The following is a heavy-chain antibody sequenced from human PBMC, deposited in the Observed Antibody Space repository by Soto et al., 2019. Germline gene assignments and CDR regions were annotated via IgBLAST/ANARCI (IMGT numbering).Heavy chain of an antibody. CDR1: GYTFTGYY. CDR2: INPNSGGT. V-gene: IGHV1-2*04. CDR3: ARDRCSGGSCWDAFYI. D-gene: IGHD2-15*01. J-gene: IGHJ3*02. Sequence: ASVKVSCKASGYTFTGYYMHWVRQAPGQGLEWMGWINPNSGGTNYAQKFQGWVTMTRDTSISTAYMELSRLRSDDTAVYYCARDRCSGGSCWDAFYICGQGTMVTGSS.